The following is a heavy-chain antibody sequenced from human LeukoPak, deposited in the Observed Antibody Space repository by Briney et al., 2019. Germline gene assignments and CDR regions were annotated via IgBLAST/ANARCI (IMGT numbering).Heavy chain of an antibody. Sequence: GGSLRLSCAASGFTFNNYAMSWVRQAPGKGLEWVAAISGNGGRTYYRDSVKGGFTISRDNPKNTLYLLMNSLSAEDTALYYCAKEQTSSGYFDYWGQGTLVTVSS. CDR2: ISGNGGRT. V-gene: IGHV3-23*01. J-gene: IGHJ4*02. CDR1: GFTFNNYA. D-gene: IGHD3-10*01. CDR3: AKEQTSSGYFDY.